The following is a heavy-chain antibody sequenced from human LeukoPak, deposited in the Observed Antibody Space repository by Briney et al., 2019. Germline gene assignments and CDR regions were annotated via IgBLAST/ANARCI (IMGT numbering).Heavy chain of an antibody. CDR2: VSGSGHST. CDR3: AKDLLHGSGSYSWGVFDY. Sequence: GGSLRLSCAASGFSFNIYAMSWVRQAPGKGLEWVSGVSGSGHSTVYADSVKGRFTISRDNSKSMMFLQMNSLGAEDTAVYYCAKDLLHGSGSYSWGVFDYWGQEILVTVSS. D-gene: IGHD3-10*01. V-gene: IGHV3-23*01. J-gene: IGHJ4*02. CDR1: GFSFNIYA.